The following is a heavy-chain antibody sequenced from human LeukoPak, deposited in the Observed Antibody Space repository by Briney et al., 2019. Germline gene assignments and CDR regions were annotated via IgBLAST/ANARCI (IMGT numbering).Heavy chain of an antibody. CDR1: VSSIGTYS. CDR2: IYTTGST. Sequence: SETLSLTGPVSVSSIGTYSWSWFRQPPGKGREWIGYIYTTGSTHYNPSLKSRVTMSLDTSKNQFSLRLTSVTAADTAVFYCARHRAEMATITDDTFDMWGRGTMVTVSS. V-gene: IGHV4-4*09. J-gene: IGHJ3*02. D-gene: IGHD5-24*01. CDR3: ARHRAEMATITDDTFDM.